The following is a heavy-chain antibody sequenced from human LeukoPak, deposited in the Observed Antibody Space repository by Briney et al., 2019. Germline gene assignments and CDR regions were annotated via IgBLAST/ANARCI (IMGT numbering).Heavy chain of an antibody. CDR1: GFNFNTYG. CDR2: IRYDAGNI. D-gene: IGHD6-13*01. CDR3: AKTAAGSSYYFDY. J-gene: IGHJ4*02. Sequence: GRSLRLSCAASGFNFNTYGVHWVRQAPGKGLEWVAYIRYDAGNIYHADSVKGRFTISRDNSKNTLHLQMNSLRVEDRAVYFCAKTAAGSSYYFDYWGQGTLVTVSS. V-gene: IGHV3-30*02.